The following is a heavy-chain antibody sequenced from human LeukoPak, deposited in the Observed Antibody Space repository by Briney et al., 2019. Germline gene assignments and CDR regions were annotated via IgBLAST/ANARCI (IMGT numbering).Heavy chain of an antibody. J-gene: IGHJ5*02. Sequence: TSETLSLTXTVSGGSISSYYWSWIGQPPGKGLEWIGYIYYSGSTNYNPSLKSRVTISVDTSKNQFSLKLSSVTAADTAVYYCARTGSAWYYDFWSGPNWFDPWGQGTLVTVSS. CDR3: ARTGSAWYYDFWSGPNWFDP. CDR1: GGSISSYY. D-gene: IGHD3-3*01. V-gene: IGHV4-59*01. CDR2: IYYSGST.